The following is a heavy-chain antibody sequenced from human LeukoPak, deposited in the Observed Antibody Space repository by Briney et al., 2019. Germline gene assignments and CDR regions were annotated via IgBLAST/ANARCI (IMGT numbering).Heavy chain of an antibody. CDR1: GYTFTGYY. CDR2: INPNSGGT. Sequence: ASVKVSCKASGYTFTGYYMHWVRQAPGQGLEWMGWINPNSGGTNYAQKFQGRVTMTRDTSISTAYMELSRLRSDDTAVYYCARRQGVGAEFDYWGQGTLVTVSS. V-gene: IGHV1-2*02. CDR3: ARRQGVGAEFDY. J-gene: IGHJ4*02. D-gene: IGHD1-26*01.